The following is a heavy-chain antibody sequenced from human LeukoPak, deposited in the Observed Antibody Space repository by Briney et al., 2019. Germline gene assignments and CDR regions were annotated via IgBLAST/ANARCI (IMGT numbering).Heavy chain of an antibody. D-gene: IGHD3-22*01. CDR2: IYYSGST. J-gene: IGHJ3*02. Sequence: SETLSLTCTVSGGSISSSSYYWGWIRQPPGKGLEWIGSIYYSGSTYYNPSLKSRVTISVDTSKNQFSLKLSSVTAADTAVYYCATFPYDSSGRTTGAFDIWGQGTMVTVSS. CDR3: ATFPYDSSGRTTGAFDI. V-gene: IGHV4-39*01. CDR1: GGSISSSSYY.